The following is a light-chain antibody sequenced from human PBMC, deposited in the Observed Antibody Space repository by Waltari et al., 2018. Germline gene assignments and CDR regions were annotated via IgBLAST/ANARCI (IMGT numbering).Light chain of an antibody. Sequence: EIVMMQSPATMSVSPGDRATLSCRASQSVSSNLAWYQQKRGQAPRLLIYGASTRAAGIPARFSGSGSGTEFTLTISSLQSEDFAVYYCQHYNNWPHWTFGQGTKVEIK. CDR2: GAS. CDR1: QSVSSN. J-gene: IGKJ1*01. CDR3: QHYNNWPHWT. V-gene: IGKV3-15*01.